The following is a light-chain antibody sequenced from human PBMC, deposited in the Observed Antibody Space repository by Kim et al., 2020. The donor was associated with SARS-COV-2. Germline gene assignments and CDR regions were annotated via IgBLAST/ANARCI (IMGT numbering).Light chain of an antibody. V-gene: IGKV1-39*01. CDR1: HSISSY. J-gene: IGKJ1*01. Sequence: SVGDRGTISCRASHSISSYLNWYQQKPGKAPQLLIYAASSLQSGVPSRFSGSVYGTDFTLTISSLQPEDFATYYCQQSYSTLPWTFGQGTKVDIK. CDR2: AAS. CDR3: QQSYSTLPWT.